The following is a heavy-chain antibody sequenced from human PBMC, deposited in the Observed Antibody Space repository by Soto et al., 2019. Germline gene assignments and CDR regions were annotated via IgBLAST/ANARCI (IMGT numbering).Heavy chain of an antibody. CDR1: GGSISSSNW. CDR3: ARLTMVRGAYFDY. CDR2: IYHSGST. D-gene: IGHD3-10*01. Sequence: SETLSLTCAVSGGSISSSNWWSWVRQPPGKGLEWIGEIYHSGSTNYNPSLKSRVTISVDKSKNQFSLKLSSVTAADTAVYYCARLTMVRGAYFDYWGQGTLVTVS. V-gene: IGHV4-4*02. J-gene: IGHJ4*02.